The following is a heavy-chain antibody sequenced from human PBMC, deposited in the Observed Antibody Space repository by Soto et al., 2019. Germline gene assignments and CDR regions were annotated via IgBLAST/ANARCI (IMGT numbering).Heavy chain of an antibody. CDR3: ASAGVDIAVAGEPLRFDY. CDR1: GGSISSSNW. CDR2: IYHSGST. D-gene: IGHD6-19*01. J-gene: IGHJ4*02. Sequence: QVQLQESGPGLVKPSGTLSLTCAVSGGSISSSNWWSWVRQRPGKGLEWIGEIYHSGSTNYNPSLKSRVTISVDKAKNQFSLKLSSVTAADTAVYYCASAGVDIAVAGEPLRFDYWGQGTLVTVSS. V-gene: IGHV4-4*02.